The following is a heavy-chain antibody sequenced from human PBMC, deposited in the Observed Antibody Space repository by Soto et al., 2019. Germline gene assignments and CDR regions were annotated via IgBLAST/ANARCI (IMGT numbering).Heavy chain of an antibody. J-gene: IGHJ4*02. D-gene: IGHD2-8*02. Sequence: GESLKISCKGSGYSFAGYWINLVRQEPGKGLEGMGRIDPSGSQTYYSPSFRGHVTISATKSLTTVFLQWSSLRASDTAMYYCARQIYDTDTGPNFQYYFDSWGQGTPVTVSS. CDR2: IDPSGSQT. V-gene: IGHV5-10-1*01. CDR3: ARQIYDTDTGPNFQYYFDS. CDR1: GYSFAGYW.